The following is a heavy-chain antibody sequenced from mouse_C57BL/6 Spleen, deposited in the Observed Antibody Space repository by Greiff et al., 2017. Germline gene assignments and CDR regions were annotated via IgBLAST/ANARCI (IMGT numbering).Heavy chain of an antibody. V-gene: IGHV1-55*01. Sequence: VQLQQPGAELVKPGASVKMSCKASGYTFTSYWITWVKQRPGQGLEWIGDIYPGSGSTNYNEKFKSKATLTVDTSSSTAYMQLSSLTSEDSAVYYCARKFITMGAMDYWGQGTSVTVSS. CDR2: IYPGSGST. CDR1: GYTFTSYW. D-gene: IGHD1-1*02. J-gene: IGHJ4*01. CDR3: ARKFITMGAMDY.